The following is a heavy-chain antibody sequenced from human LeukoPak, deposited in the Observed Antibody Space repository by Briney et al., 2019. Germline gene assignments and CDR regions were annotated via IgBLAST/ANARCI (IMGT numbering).Heavy chain of an antibody. CDR3: ARETHTDYYYYGMDV. J-gene: IGHJ6*02. CDR2: IYYSGST. Sequence: KTSETLSLTCTVSGGSISSYYWSWIRQPPGKGLEWIGYIYYSGSTNYNPSLKSRVTISVDTSKNQFSLKLSSVTAADTAVYYCARETHTDYYYYGMDVWGQGTTVTVSS. CDR1: GGSISSYY. V-gene: IGHV4-59*01.